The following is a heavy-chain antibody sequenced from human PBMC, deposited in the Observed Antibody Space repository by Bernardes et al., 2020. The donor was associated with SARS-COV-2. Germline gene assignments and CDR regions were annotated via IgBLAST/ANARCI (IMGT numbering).Heavy chain of an antibody. Sequence: ASVKVSCKASGYTFTGYYMHWVRQAPGQGLEWMGWINPNSGGTNYAQKFQGWVTMTRDTSISTAYMELSRLRSDDTAVYYCARDSGFGGEGYCTNGVCYKKRGYYYYGMDVWGQGTTVTVSS. V-gene: IGHV1-2*04. CDR3: ARDSGFGGEGYCTNGVCYKKRGYYYYGMDV. D-gene: IGHD2-8*01. CDR2: INPNSGGT. J-gene: IGHJ6*02. CDR1: GYTFTGYY.